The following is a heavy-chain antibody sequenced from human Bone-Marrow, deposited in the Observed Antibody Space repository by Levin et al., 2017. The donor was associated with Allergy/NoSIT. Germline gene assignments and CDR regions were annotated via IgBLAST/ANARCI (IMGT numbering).Heavy chain of an antibody. CDR3: AKDLRQGYSSGSYYFDY. Sequence: GGSLRLSCAASGFTFSSYAMSWVHQAPGKGLEWVSAMSGSGVSTHYADSVKGRFTISRDNSKNTLYLQMNSLRAEDTAVYYCAKDLRQGYSSGSYYFDYWGQGTLVTVSS. D-gene: IGHD5-18*01. CDR2: MSGSGVST. CDR1: GFTFSSYA. J-gene: IGHJ4*02. V-gene: IGHV3-23*01.